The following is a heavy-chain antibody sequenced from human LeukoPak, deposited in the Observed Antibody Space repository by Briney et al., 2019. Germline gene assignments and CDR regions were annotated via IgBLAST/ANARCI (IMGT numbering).Heavy chain of an antibody. Sequence: SETLSLTCTVSGGSMSSYYWSFIRQPAGKGLEWIGRIHTSWTTYYNPSLKSRVTMSVDTSRNQFSLRLTSVTAADTAVYYCARGDFYDGGGRNWFDPWGPGTLVTVSS. V-gene: IGHV4-4*07. D-gene: IGHD3-16*01. CDR1: GGSMSSYY. CDR3: ARGDFYDGGGRNWFDP. J-gene: IGHJ5*02. CDR2: IHTSWTT.